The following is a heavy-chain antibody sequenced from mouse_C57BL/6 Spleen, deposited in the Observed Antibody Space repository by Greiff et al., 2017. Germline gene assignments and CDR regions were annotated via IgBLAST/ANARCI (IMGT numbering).Heavy chain of an antibody. V-gene: IGHV1-72*01. J-gene: IGHJ1*03. CDR1: GYTFTSYW. Sequence: QVQLQQPGAELVKPGASVKLSCKASGYTFTSYWMHWVKQRPGRGLEWIGRIDPNSGGTKYNEKFKGKATLTVDKPSRTAYMQLSSLTSEDSAVYYCARREVTTVGATGYLDVWGTGTTVTVSS. CDR3: ARREVTTVGATGYLDV. CDR2: IDPNSGGT. D-gene: IGHD1-1*01.